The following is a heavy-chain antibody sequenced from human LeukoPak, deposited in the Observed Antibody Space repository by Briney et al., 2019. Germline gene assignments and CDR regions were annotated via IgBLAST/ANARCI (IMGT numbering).Heavy chain of an antibody. V-gene: IGHV3-48*01. CDR3: TRDPTRRFDY. CDR1: GFAFDTYS. Sequence: GGSLRLSCAASGFAFDTYSMDWVRQAPGKGLEWLSYISSSSGAIYYADSVKGRFTISRDNAKNSLYLQMNSLRAEDTAVYYCTRDPTRRFDYCGQGTLVTVSS. J-gene: IGHJ4*02. CDR2: ISSSSGAI. D-gene: IGHD2-15*01.